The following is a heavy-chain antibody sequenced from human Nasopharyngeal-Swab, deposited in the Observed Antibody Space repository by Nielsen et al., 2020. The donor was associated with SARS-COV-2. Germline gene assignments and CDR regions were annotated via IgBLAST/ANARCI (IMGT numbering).Heavy chain of an antibody. J-gene: IGHJ6*02. V-gene: IGHV1-46*01. D-gene: IGHD1-7*01. CDR2: INPTDGST. CDR1: GYTFTSYY. Sequence: ASVKVSCKASGYTFTSYYLHGVRQAPGQGLEWMGIINPTDGSTSYAQKFEGRVTMTRVTSTSTVYMELNSLRSEDTAVYYCARVLPFRITGTSGMDVWGQGTTVTVSS. CDR3: ARVLPFRITGTSGMDV.